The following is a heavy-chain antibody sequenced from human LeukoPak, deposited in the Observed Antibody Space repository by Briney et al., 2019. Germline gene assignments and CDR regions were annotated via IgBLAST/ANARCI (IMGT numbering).Heavy chain of an antibody. Sequence: GGSLRLSCAASGFTFRSYWMAWVRQAPGKGLEWVANIKGDESAKHQADSVKDRFTISRDNAQNLLYLQMSSLRGEDTAVYYCARDVGGSLDYWGQGTLVTVSS. CDR2: IKGDESAK. J-gene: IGHJ4*02. CDR3: ARDVGGSLDY. CDR1: GFTFRSYW. V-gene: IGHV3-7*01. D-gene: IGHD1-26*01.